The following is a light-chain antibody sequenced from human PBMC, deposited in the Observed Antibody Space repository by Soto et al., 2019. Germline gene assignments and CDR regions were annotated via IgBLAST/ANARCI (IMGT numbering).Light chain of an antibody. CDR1: QSISGN. V-gene: IGKV3D-15*01. Sequence: EVVMTQSPATLSVSPGERATLSCRSSQSISGNLAWYQQKHGQPPRLLIFDSVTRAPGIPSRFIGSGSGTEFTLTISSLQSEDFAVYYCQQYNKWPPITFGQGTRREIK. CDR2: DSV. J-gene: IGKJ5*01. CDR3: QQYNKWPPIT.